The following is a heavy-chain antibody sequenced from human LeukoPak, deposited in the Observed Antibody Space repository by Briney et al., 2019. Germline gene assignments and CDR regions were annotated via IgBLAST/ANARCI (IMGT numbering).Heavy chain of an antibody. CDR3: ARGRGNPGVYYYGMDV. CDR1: GGSISSYY. CDR2: IYYSGST. V-gene: IGHV4-59*01. D-gene: IGHD4-23*01. Sequence: KASETLSLTCTVSGGSISSYYWSWIRQPPGKGLEWIGYIYYSGSTNYNPSLKSRVTISVDTSKNQFSLELSSVTAADTAVYYCARGRGNPGVYYYGMDVWGQGTTVTVSS. J-gene: IGHJ6*02.